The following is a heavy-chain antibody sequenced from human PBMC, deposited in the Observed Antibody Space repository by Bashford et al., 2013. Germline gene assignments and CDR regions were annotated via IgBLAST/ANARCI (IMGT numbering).Heavy chain of an antibody. CDR3: ARGATVTRNYYYYYMDV. Sequence: ASVKVSCKASGYTFTSYDINWVRQATGQGLEWMGWMNPNSGNTGYAQKFQGRVTMTRNTSISTAYMELSSLRSEDTAVYYCARGATVTRNYYYYYMDVWGKGTTVTVSS. D-gene: IGHD4-11*01. CDR2: MNPNSGNT. CDR1: GYTFTSYD. J-gene: IGHJ6*03. V-gene: IGHV1-8*01.